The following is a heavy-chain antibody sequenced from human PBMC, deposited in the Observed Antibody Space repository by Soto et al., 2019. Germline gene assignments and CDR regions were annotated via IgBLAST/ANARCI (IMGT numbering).Heavy chain of an antibody. Sequence: GGSLRLSCDASGFTFDDYAMHWVRQAPGKGPEWVSGISWKSSSIGYADSVKGRFTISRDNAKKSLYLQMNSLTTEDTALYYCAKSMGGTANGLDVWGQGTTVTVSS. J-gene: IGHJ6*02. V-gene: IGHV3-9*01. CDR3: AKSMGGTANGLDV. CDR1: GFTFDDYA. CDR2: ISWKSSSI. D-gene: IGHD2-15*01.